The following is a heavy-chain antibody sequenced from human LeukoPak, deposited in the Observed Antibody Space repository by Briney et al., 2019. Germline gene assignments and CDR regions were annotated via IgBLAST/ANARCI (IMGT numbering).Heavy chain of an antibody. CDR1: GFTFSGSA. Sequence: GGSLRLSCAASGFTFSGSAMHWVRRASGKGLEWVGRIRSKANSYATAYAASVKGRFTISRDDSKNTAYLQMNSLKSEDTAVYYCTRPPYGDYDQEGGQGTLVTVSS. V-gene: IGHV3-73*01. D-gene: IGHD4-17*01. CDR3: TRPPYGDYDQE. CDR2: IRSKANSYAT. J-gene: IGHJ4*02.